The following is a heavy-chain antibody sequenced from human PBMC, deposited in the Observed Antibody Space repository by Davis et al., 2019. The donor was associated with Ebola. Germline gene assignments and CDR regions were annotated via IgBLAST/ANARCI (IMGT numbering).Heavy chain of an antibody. J-gene: IGHJ4*02. CDR1: AVTVSNFG. D-gene: IGHD6-6*01. V-gene: IGHV3-30*18. CDR3: TKGTDERSSSSNDY. Sequence: PRGSLRPSWASSAVTVSNFGMDWVRQAEGKGLEWVGVVSFDGCVTHYGDSVTGRFAVSRDNSRNTVSLQMSSLRTDDTAVYYCTKGTDERSSSSNDYLGQGTLVTVSS. CDR2: VSFDGCVT.